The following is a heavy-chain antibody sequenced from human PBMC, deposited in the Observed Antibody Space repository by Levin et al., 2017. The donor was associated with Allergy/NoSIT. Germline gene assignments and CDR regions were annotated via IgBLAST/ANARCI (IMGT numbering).Heavy chain of an antibody. CDR1: GGSISSGGYY. D-gene: IGHD5-12*01. V-gene: IGHV4-31*03. CDR3: ARASLQGGWLRGLDY. J-gene: IGHJ4*02. Sequence: SETLSLTCTVSGGSISSGGYYWSWIRQHPGKGLEWIGYIYYSGSTYYNPSLKSRVTISVDTSKNQFSLKLSSVTAADTAVYYCARASLQGGWLRGLDYWGQGTLVTVSS. CDR2: IYYSGST.